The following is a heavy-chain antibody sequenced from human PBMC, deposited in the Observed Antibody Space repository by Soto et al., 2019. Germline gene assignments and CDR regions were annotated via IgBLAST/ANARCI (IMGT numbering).Heavy chain of an antibody. CDR2: INPGLGTT. V-gene: IGHV1-46*01. D-gene: IGHD2-15*01. CDR3: AKTLSGGSYTASLFDY. CDR1: GFTFTRYY. Sequence: QVQLVQSGAEVKKPGASVKVSCKASGFTFTRYYIHWVRQAPGQGLEWMGLINPGLGTTTYAQKFKGRVTMTTDTSTSTVYMELSSLRSYDTAGYYCAKTLSGGSYTASLFDYWGQGTLVTVSS. J-gene: IGHJ4*02.